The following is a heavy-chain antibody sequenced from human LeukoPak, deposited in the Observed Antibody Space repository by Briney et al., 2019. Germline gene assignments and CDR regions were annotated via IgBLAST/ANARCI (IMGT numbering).Heavy chain of an antibody. J-gene: IGHJ6*02. CDR2: IIPIFGIA. CDR3: ARDQSGSSYYYYGMDV. D-gene: IGHD1-26*01. Sequence: SVKVSCKASGGTFSSYAISWVRQAPGQGLEWMGRIIPIFGIANYAQKFQGRVTITADKSTSTAYMELSSLRSEDTAVYYCARDQSGSSYYYYGMDVWGQGTTVTVPS. CDR1: GGTFSSYA. V-gene: IGHV1-69*04.